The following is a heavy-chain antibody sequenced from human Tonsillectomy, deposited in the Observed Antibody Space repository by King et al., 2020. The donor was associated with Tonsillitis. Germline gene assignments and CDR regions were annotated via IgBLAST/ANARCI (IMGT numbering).Heavy chain of an antibody. Sequence: VQLVESGGGLVQPGGSLRLSCAASGFTFSSYSMNWVRQAPGKGLEWVSYISSSSSTIYYADSVKGRFTISRDNAKNSLYLQMKSLRDEEMAVYYCERDGRMATVYDAFDIWGQGTMVTVSS. CDR3: ERDGRMATVYDAFDI. D-gene: IGHD5-24*01. J-gene: IGHJ3*02. V-gene: IGHV3-48*02. CDR1: GFTFSSYS. CDR2: ISSSSSTI.